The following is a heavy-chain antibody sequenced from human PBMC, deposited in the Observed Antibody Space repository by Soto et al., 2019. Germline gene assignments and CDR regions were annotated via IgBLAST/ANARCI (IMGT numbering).Heavy chain of an antibody. CDR2: ISAHNGNT. CDR3: ARGRYGDY. Sequence: QVHLVQSGAEVKKLGASVKVSCKGSGFAFTTYGITWVRQAPGQGLEWMGWISAHNGNTNYAQKIQGRVTVTRDTSTSTAYMELRSLRSDDTAVYYCARGRYGDYWGQGALVTVSS. J-gene: IGHJ4*02. CDR1: GFAFTTYG. D-gene: IGHD1-1*01. V-gene: IGHV1-18*01.